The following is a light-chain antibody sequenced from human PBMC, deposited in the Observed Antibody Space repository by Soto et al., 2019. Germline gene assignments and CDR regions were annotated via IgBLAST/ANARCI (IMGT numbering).Light chain of an antibody. CDR2: YVT. Sequence: QSALTQPRSVSGSPGQSVTISCIGTSSDVVSWYQQHPDKAPKLIIYYVTQRPSGVPDRFSASKSGNTASLTISGLQAEDEADYYCCSSAGGFTRVFGGGTQLTVL. J-gene: IGLJ7*01. V-gene: IGLV2-11*01. CDR1: SSDVV. CDR3: CSSAGGFTRV.